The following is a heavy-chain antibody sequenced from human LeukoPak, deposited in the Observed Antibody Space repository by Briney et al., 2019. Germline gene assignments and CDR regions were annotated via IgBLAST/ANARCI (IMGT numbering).Heavy chain of an antibody. CDR1: GFTFSNHG. D-gene: IGHD3-10*02. V-gene: IGHV3-48*04. CDR2: ISSSGSTI. J-gene: IGHJ6*04. CDR3: AELGITMIGGV. Sequence: QAGGSLRLSCAASGFTFSNHGMNWVRQAPGKGLEWVSYISSSGSTIYYADSVKGRFTISRDNAKNSLYLQMNSVRAEDTAVYYCAELGITMIGGVWGKGTTVTISS.